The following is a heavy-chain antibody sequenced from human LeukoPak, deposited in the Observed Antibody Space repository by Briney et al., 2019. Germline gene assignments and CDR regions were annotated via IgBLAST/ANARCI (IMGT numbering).Heavy chain of an antibody. CDR1: GGSISSGSYY. D-gene: IGHD3-22*01. Sequence: SQTLSRTCTVSGGSISSGSYYWSWIRQPAGKGLEWIGRSYTSGSTNYHPSLKSRVTISVDTSKNQFSLKLSSVTAAATAVYYCARESPIYDSSGYYYQTFFDYWGQGPLVTVSS. V-gene: IGHV4-61*02. CDR3: ARESPIYDSSGYYYQTFFDY. CDR2: SYTSGST. J-gene: IGHJ4*02.